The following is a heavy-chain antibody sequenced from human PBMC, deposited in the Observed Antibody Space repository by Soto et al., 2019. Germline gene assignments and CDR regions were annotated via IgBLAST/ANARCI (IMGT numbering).Heavy chain of an antibody. J-gene: IGHJ4*02. CDR1: GYTFTTYY. CDR3: ARGGDTALVPPQLY. Sequence: QVQLVQSGAEVKKPWASVKVSCKASGYTFTTYYMHWVRQAPGQGLEWLGLINPSGGRTSNAQKFQGRVIMTRETSTSTVYMELSSLRYEDTAVYYCARGGDTALVPPQLYWGQGTLVAVSS. V-gene: IGHV1-46*01. D-gene: IGHD5-18*01. CDR2: INPSGGRT.